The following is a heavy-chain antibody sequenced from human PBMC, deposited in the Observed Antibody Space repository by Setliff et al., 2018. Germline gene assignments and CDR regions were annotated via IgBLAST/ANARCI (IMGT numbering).Heavy chain of an antibody. CDR2: IYTSWGT. CDR3: ARSLRRTFRRLDWLGFFGD. V-gene: IGHV4-61*09. J-gene: IGHJ4*02. CDR1: DDSISSRHYY. D-gene: IGHD3-9*01. Sequence: SETLSLTCTVSDDSISSRHYYWSWIRQPAGKGLEWLGQIYTSWGTNYNPSLKGRVTISLDTSKNQFSLKLSSVTAADTAVYYCARSLRRTFRRLDWLGFFGDWGQGALVTVSS.